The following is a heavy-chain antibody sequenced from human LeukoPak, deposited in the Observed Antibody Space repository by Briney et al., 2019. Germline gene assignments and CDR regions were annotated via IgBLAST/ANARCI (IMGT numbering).Heavy chain of an antibody. CDR2: INPNSGGT. J-gene: IGHJ4*02. CDR3: ARAGTSYYYGSGIYDY. CDR1: GYTFTGYY. Sequence: ASVKVSCKASGYTFTGYYMHWVRQAPGQGLEWMGWINPNSGGTNYAQKFQGRVTMTRDTSISTAYMELSRLRSDDTAVYYCARAGTSYYYGSGIYDYWGQGTLVTVSS. V-gene: IGHV1-2*02. D-gene: IGHD3-10*01.